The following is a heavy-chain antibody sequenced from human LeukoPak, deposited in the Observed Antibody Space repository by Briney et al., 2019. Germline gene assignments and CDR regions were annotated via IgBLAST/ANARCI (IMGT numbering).Heavy chain of an antibody. J-gene: IGHJ6*02. Sequence: ASVKVSCKASGYTFTSYGISWVRQAPGQGLERMGWISAYNGNTNYAQKLQGRVTMTTDTSTSTAYMELRSLRSDDTAVYCCARGGPYSSGWSYYYGMDVWGQGTTVTVSS. CDR3: ARGGPYSSGWSYYYGMDV. D-gene: IGHD6-19*01. CDR2: ISAYNGNT. CDR1: GYTFTSYG. V-gene: IGHV1-18*01.